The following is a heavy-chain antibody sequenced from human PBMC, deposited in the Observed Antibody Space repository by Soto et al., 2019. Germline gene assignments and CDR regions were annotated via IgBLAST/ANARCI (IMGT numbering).Heavy chain of an antibody. J-gene: IGHJ5*02. CDR2: IYISGST. V-gene: IGHV4-4*07. CDR3: ARDLWWSFDP. Sequence: PSETLSVTCTVSGASISSYYWSWIRQPAGKGLEWIGRIYISGSTNYNPALKSRVTMSVDTSKNQVSLKLSSVTVADTAMYYCARDLWWSFDPWGQGTLVTVSS. CDR1: GASISSYY. D-gene: IGHD2-21*01.